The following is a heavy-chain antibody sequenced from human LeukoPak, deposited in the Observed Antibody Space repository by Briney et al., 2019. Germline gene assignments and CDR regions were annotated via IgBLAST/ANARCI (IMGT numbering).Heavy chain of an antibody. V-gene: IGHV1-46*01. CDR2: INPSSGST. CDR3: ARARYSRGGGWFDP. CDR1: VYTFTSNY. D-gene: IGHD1-14*01. Sequence: ASVKVSCKASVYTFTSNYMHWVRQAPGQGLEWMGIINPSSGSTSHAQKFQGRVTMTRDTSTSTVYMELSTLRSDDTAVYYCARARYSRGGGWFDPWGQGTPVTVSS. J-gene: IGHJ5*02.